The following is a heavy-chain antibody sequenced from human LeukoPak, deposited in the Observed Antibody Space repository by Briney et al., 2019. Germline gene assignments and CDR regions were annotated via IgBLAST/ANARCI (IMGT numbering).Heavy chain of an antibody. Sequence: GGSLRLSCAASGFTVSSNYMSWVRQAPGKGLEWVSVIYSGGSTYYADSVKGRFTISRDNSKNTLYLQMNSLRAEDTAVYYCVREGSGSTHYMDVWGKGTTVTVSS. CDR2: IYSGGST. D-gene: IGHD3-10*01. J-gene: IGHJ6*03. CDR1: GFTVSSNY. V-gene: IGHV3-66*01. CDR3: VREGSGSTHYMDV.